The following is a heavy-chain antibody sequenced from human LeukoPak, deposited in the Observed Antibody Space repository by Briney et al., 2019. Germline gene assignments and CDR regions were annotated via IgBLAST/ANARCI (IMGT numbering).Heavy chain of an antibody. V-gene: IGHV4-31*03. CDR3: AKYRGSGIYLMGWFDP. CDR1: GGSISNDDYY. D-gene: IGHD3-10*01. J-gene: IGHJ5*02. Sequence: PSETLSLTCTVSGGSISNDDYYWSWIRQHPGKGLEWIGYTHYNGNSYYNPSLKSRVTMSVGTSKTQFSLRLNSVTAADTAVYYCAKYRGSGIYLMGWFDPWGQGTLVTVSS. CDR2: THYNGNS.